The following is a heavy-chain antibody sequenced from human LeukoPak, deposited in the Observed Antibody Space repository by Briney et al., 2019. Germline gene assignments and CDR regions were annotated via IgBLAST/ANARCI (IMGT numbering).Heavy chain of an antibody. CDR1: GYSISSGYY. D-gene: IGHD3-10*01. CDR3: ARDKESPGIDY. V-gene: IGHV4-38-2*02. CDR2: IYHSGST. J-gene: IGHJ4*02. Sequence: SETLSLTCTVSGYSISSGYYWGWIRQPPGKGLEWIGSIYHSGSTYYNPSLKSRVTISVDTSKNQFSLKLSSVTAADTAVYYCARDKESPGIDYWGQGTLVTVSS.